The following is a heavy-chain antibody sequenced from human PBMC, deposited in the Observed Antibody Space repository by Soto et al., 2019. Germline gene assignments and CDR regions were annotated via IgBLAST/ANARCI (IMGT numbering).Heavy chain of an antibody. J-gene: IGHJ5*02. D-gene: IGHD6-19*01. CDR1: GGSISSGDYY. CDR2: IYYSGST. CDR3: SRHGFLSVARLRT. Sequence: QVQLQQSGPGLVKPSQTLSLTCTVSGGSISSGDYYWSWIRKPPGKGLEWIGYIYYSGSTYYKPSPTSRVTLSVDQTKIQFSLKLSSVTAADTAVNDCSRHGFLSVARLRTWGQGTLVTVSS. V-gene: IGHV4-30-4*01.